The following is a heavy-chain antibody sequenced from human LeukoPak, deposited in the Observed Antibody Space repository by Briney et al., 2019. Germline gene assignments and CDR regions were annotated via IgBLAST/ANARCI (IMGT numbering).Heavy chain of an antibody. V-gene: IGHV3-23*01. J-gene: IGHJ4*02. CDR3: AKVGEWLLHNENYFDY. CDR2: ISGSGGST. D-gene: IGHD3-3*01. Sequence: GGSLRLSCAASGFTFSSYAMSWVRQAPGKGLEWVSAISGSGGSTYYADSVKGRFTISRDNSKNTLYLQMNSLRAEDTAVYYCAKVGEWLLHNENYFDYWGQGTLVTVSS. CDR1: GFTFSSYA.